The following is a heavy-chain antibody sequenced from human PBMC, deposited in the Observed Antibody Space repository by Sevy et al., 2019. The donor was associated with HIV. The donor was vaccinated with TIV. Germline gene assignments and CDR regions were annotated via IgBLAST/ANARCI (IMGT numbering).Heavy chain of an antibody. D-gene: IGHD5-12*01. J-gene: IGHJ4*02. CDR1: GFTFSSYS. V-gene: IGHV3-48*02. Sequence: GGSLRLSCAASGFTFSSYSMNWVRQAPGKGLEWVSYISSSSSTIYYAASVKGRFTISRDNAKNSLYLQMNSLRDEDTAVYYCAREAARDGYNYVDYWGQGTLVTVSS. CDR2: ISSSSSTI. CDR3: AREAARDGYNYVDY.